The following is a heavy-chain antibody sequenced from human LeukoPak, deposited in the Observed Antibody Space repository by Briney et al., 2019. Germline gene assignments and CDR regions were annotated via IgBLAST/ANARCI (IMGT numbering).Heavy chain of an antibody. CDR2: IYHSGGT. D-gene: IGHD3-10*01. CDR3: ARVGTYYRSLDS. CDR1: GGSINDAS. J-gene: IGHJ4*02. Sequence: HPSETLSLTRTVSGGSINDASWNWIRKPPGQGLEWIGYIYHSGGTNYNPSLKSRVTISLDTSKNQFSLKLSSVTAADTAVYYCARVGTYYRSLDSWGQGTLVTVSS. V-gene: IGHV4-59*01.